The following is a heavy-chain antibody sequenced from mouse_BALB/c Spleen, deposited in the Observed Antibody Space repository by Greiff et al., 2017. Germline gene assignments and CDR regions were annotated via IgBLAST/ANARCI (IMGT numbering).Heavy chain of an antibody. D-gene: IGHD1-1*01. V-gene: IGHV1-4*01. J-gene: IGHJ4*01. CDR2: INPSSGYT. CDR1: GYTFTSYT. Sequence: QVQLKESGAELARPGASVKMSCKASGYTFTSYTMHWVKQRPGQGLEWIGYINPSSGYTNYNQKFKDKATLTADKSSSTAYMQLSSLTSEDSAVYYCARSYYGSRRYAMDYWGQGTSVTVSS. CDR3: ARSYYGSRRYAMDY.